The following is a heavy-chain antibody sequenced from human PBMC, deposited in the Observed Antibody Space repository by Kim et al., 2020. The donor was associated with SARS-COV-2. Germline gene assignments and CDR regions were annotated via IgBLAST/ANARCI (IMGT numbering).Heavy chain of an antibody. V-gene: IGHV4-31*03. J-gene: IGHJ6*02. CDR1: GGSISSGDYC. CDR2: IYYGGST. Sequence: SETLSLTCTVSGGSISSGDYCWSWIRQHPGKGLEWIGYIYYGGSTYYNPSLKSRVTISVDTSKNQFSLKLSSVTAADTAVYYCARAYYYDSSDYYYGMDVWGQGTTVTVSS. CDR3: ARAYYYDSSDYYYGMDV. D-gene: IGHD3-22*01.